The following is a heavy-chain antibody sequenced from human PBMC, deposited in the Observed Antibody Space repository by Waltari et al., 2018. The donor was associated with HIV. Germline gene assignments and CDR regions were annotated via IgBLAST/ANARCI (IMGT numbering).Heavy chain of an antibody. CDR2: IYSGGST. CDR3: ARDYGGNSFYYYYAMDV. Sequence: EVQLVESGGGLVQPGGSLRLSCAASGFTVSSNHMSWVRQAPGKGVEWVSVIYSGGSTYDADSVKGRFTISRDNSKNTLYLQMNSLRAEDTAVYYCARDYGGNSFYYYYAMDVWGQGTTVTVSS. CDR1: GFTVSSNH. D-gene: IGHD4-17*01. J-gene: IGHJ6*02. V-gene: IGHV3-66*01.